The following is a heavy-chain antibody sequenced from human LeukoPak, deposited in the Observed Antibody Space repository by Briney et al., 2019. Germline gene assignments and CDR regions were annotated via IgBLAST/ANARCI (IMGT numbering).Heavy chain of an antibody. CDR3: ARGRAYSSSWYRLDY. V-gene: IGHV4-34*01. CDR1: GGSFSGYY. Sequence: SETLSLTCAVYGGSFSGYYWSWIRQPPGKGLEWIGGINHSGSTNYNPSLKSRVTISVDTSKNQFSLKLSSVTAADTAVYYCARGRAYSSSWYRLDYWGQGTLVTVSS. D-gene: IGHD6-13*01. J-gene: IGHJ4*02. CDR2: INHSGST.